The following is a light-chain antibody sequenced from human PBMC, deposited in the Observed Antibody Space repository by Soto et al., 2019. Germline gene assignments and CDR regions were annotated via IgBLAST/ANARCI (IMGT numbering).Light chain of an antibody. CDR2: DAS. V-gene: IGKV1-33*01. Sequence: DIPMTQSPFTLSASVGDRVTITCRASQSVSTRLAWHQQKPGKAPNLLIYDASKSEPGVPARFSGSGSGTDFNFTISSLQPEDFATYYCQQYDNRLFTFGPGTTVDLK. CDR3: QQYDNRLFT. CDR1: QSVSTR. J-gene: IGKJ3*01.